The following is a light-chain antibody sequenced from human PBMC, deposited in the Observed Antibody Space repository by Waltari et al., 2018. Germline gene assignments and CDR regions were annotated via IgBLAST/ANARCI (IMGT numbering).Light chain of an antibody. CDR1: SSDVGGYNY. CDR2: DVS. Sequence: QSALTQPASVSGSPGQSITISCTGTSSDVGGYNYVSWYQQHPARAPKLMIFDVSNRPSGLSNRFSGSKSGNTASLTISGLQAEDEADYYCSSFTTSSTVVFGGGTKLTVL. CDR3: SSFTTSSTVV. J-gene: IGLJ2*01. V-gene: IGLV2-14*03.